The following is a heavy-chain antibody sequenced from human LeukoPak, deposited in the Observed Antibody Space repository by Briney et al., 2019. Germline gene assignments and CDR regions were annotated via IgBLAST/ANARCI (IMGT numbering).Heavy chain of an antibody. CDR3: AKVMPPGRIRFYSYYMDV. D-gene: IGHD2-15*01. CDR2: TDSGGST. V-gene: IGHV3-53*05. Sequence: GRSLRLSCAASGFTVSSHYMSWVRQAPGKGLEWVSVTDSGGSTSYADSVKGRFTISRDTSKNTLSLQMNGLRVEDTAVYYCAKVMPPGRIRFYSYYMDVWGKGTTVTVS. J-gene: IGHJ6*03. CDR1: GFTVSSHY.